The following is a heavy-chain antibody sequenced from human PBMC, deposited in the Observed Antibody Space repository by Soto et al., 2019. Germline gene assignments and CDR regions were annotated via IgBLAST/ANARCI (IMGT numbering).Heavy chain of an antibody. CDR3: ARPRPYCGGDCPDS. CDR2: INSDGSST. CDR1: EFTFSSYW. V-gene: IGHV3-74*01. Sequence: EVQLVESGGGLVQPGGSLRLSGAASEFTFSSYWMHWVRQAPGKGLVWVSRINSDGSSTSYADSVKGRFTISRDNAKNTLYLQMNSLRAEDTAVYYCARPRPYCGGDCPDSWGQGTLVTVSS. D-gene: IGHD2-21*02. J-gene: IGHJ4*02.